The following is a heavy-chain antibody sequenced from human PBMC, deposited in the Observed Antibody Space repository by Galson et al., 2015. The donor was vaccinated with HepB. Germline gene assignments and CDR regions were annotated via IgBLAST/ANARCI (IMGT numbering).Heavy chain of an antibody. D-gene: IGHD3-16*01. CDR3: ARSYNYYYMDV. Sequence: SLRLSCAASGFTFSNFGMKWVRQAPGKGLEWLSYLTGGSPTMYYADSVKGRFTISRDSAKSSLYLQMNSLRAEDTAVYYCARSYNYYYMDVWGEGTTVTVSS. CDR1: GFTFSNFG. V-gene: IGHV3-48*01. CDR2: LTGGSPTM. J-gene: IGHJ6*03.